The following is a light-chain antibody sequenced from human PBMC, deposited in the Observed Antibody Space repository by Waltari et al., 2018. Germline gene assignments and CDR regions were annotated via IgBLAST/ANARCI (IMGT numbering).Light chain of an antibody. Sequence: QSALTQPAYVSGSPGQSITISCTGTSADVGHFDYVSWYQQYPGKAPKLMIYAVSNRPSGVSDRFSGSKSGSTASLTISGLQAEDEADYYCALYTSRGVFGGGTKLTVL. CDR2: AVS. CDR1: SADVGHFDY. V-gene: IGLV2-14*03. CDR3: ALYTSRGV. J-gene: IGLJ3*02.